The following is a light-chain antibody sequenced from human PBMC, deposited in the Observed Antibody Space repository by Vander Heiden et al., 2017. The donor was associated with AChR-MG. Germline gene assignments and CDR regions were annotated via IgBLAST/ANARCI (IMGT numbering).Light chain of an antibody. J-gene: IGKJ2*01. CDR3: QQYYSTPPT. V-gene: IGKV4-1*01. CDR2: GGS. Sequence: DIVMTQSPDSLAVSLGERATINCKSSQGVLYSCNNKNYVAWYQQKPGQPPKLLIYGGSTREAGVPDRFSGSGSGTDFTLTISSLQAEDGAVYYCQQYYSTPPTFGQGTKLEIK. CDR1: QGVLYSCNNKNY.